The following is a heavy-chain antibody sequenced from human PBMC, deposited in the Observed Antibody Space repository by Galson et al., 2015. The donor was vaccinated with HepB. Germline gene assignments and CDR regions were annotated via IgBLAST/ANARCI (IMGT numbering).Heavy chain of an antibody. CDR2: IYYSGST. Sequence: TLSLTCTVSGGSISSGGYYWSWIRQHPGQGLEWIGYIYYSGSTYYNPSLKSRVTISVDTSKNQFSLKLSSVTAADTAVYYCARQNIRDAFDIWGQGTMVTVSS. D-gene: IGHD2/OR15-2a*01. V-gene: IGHV4-31*03. CDR3: ARQNIRDAFDI. CDR1: GGSISSGGYY. J-gene: IGHJ3*02.